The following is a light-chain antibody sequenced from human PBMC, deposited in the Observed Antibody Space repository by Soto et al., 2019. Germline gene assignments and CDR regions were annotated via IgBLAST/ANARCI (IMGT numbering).Light chain of an antibody. CDR2: KAS. V-gene: IGKV1-5*03. CDR1: QSISNW. CDR3: QLYSSXSPWT. Sequence: IQMTQSPSTLSASVGDTVTITCRASQSISNWVAWYQQKPGEAPKLLIYKASTLESGVPSRFSGSESGTQFTLTISNLQPDDFATYFCQLYSSXSPWTFGQGTKVDIK. J-gene: IGKJ1*01.